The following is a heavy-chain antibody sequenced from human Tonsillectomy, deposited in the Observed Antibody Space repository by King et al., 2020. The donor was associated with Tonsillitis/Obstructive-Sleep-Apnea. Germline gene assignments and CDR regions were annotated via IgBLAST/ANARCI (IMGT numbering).Heavy chain of an antibody. Sequence: QLVQSGGGVVQPGRSLRLSCAASGFTFISYAMHWVRQAPGKGLEWVAVISYDGSNKYYADSVKGRFTISRDNSKNTLYLQMNSLRAEDTAVYYCGGSFYYYYMDVWGKGTTVTVSS. CDR2: ISYDGSNK. CDR1: GFTFISYA. CDR3: GGSFYYYYMDV. D-gene: IGHD2-15*01. J-gene: IGHJ6*03. V-gene: IGHV3-30*04.